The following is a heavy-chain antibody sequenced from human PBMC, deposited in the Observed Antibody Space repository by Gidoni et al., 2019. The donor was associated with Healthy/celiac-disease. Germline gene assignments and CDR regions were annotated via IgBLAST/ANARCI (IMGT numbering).Heavy chain of an antibody. Sequence: EVQLVESGGGLVQPGGSLRLSCSASGFTFSSYAMHWVRQAPGKGLEYFSAISSNGGSTYYADSVKGRFTISRDNSKNTLYLQMSSLRAEDTAVYYCVKFYPRITMTPGAFDIWGQGTMVTVSS. CDR3: VKFYPRITMTPGAFDI. V-gene: IGHV3-64D*08. CDR1: GFTFSSYA. D-gene: IGHD3-22*01. J-gene: IGHJ3*02. CDR2: ISSNGGST.